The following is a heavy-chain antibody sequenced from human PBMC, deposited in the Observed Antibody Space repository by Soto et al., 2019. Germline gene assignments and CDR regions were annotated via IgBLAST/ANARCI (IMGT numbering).Heavy chain of an antibody. CDR3: ARHGVYGDSRLRFDY. Sequence: PSETLSLTCSVSDDSINSDKYYWGWIRQPPGKGLEWIGSIYYRGNAYYNTSLQTRVTISLDKSKSQFSLKLNSVTAADMAVYYCARHGVYGDSRLRFDYWGQGTLVTVSS. D-gene: IGHD4-17*01. CDR1: DDSINSDKYY. V-gene: IGHV4-39*01. CDR2: IYYRGNA. J-gene: IGHJ4*02.